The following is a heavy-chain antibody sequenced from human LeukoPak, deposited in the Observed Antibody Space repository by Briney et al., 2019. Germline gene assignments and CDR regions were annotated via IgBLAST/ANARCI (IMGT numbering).Heavy chain of an antibody. J-gene: IGHJ4*02. CDR1: GGSISSYY. Sequence: PSETLSLTCTVSGGSISSYYWSWIRQPPGKGLEWIGYIYYSGSTNYNPSLKSRVTISVDTSKNQFSLKLSSVTAADTAVYYCARSDGYRLLDYWGQGTLVTVSS. CDR3: ARSDGYRLLDY. V-gene: IGHV4-59*08. D-gene: IGHD5-24*01. CDR2: IYYSGST.